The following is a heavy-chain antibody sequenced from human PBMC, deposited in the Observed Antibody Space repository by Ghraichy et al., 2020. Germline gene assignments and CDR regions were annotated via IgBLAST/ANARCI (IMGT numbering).Heavy chain of an antibody. J-gene: IGHJ6*03. CDR2: ISSSSSYI. Sequence: GGSLRLSCAASGFTLSSYNMNWVRQAPGKGLEWVSSISSSSSYIYYADSVKGRFTISRDNAKNSLYLQMNSLRAEDTAVYYCARQSDIVVVPAAMNYYYYYYMDVWGKGTTVTVSS. D-gene: IGHD2-2*01. CDR1: GFTLSSYN. V-gene: IGHV3-21*01. CDR3: ARQSDIVVVPAAMNYYYYYYMDV.